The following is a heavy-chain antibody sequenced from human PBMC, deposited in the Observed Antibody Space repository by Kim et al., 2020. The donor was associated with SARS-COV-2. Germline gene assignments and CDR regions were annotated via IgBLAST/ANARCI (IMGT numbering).Heavy chain of an antibody. CDR2: ISSSGSTI. CDR1: GFTFSDYY. V-gene: IGHV3-11*01. J-gene: IGHJ3*02. Sequence: GGSLRLSCAASGFTFSDYYMSWIRQAPGKGLEWVSYISSSGSTIYYADSVKGRFTISRDNAKNSLYLQMNSLRAEDTAVYYCARSVPRYYYDSSGSPHAFDIWGQGTMVTVSS. D-gene: IGHD3-22*01. CDR3: ARSVPRYYYDSSGSPHAFDI.